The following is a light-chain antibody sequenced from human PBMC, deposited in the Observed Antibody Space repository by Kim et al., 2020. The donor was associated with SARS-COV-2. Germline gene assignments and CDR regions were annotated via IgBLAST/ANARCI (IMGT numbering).Light chain of an antibody. CDR1: NIGSKS. CDR3: QVWDSSSDHRV. CDR2: YDS. Sequence: APGKTAVFTCGGNNIGSKSVHWYQQKPGQAPVLVIYYDSDRPSGIPERFSGSNSENTATLTISRVEAGDEADYYCQVWDSSSDHRVFGGGTQLTVL. V-gene: IGLV3-21*04. J-gene: IGLJ3*02.